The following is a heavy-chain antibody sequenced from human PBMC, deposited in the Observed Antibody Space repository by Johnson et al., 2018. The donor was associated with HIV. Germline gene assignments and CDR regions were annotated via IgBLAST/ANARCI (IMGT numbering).Heavy chain of an antibody. CDR3: AKGSGSSWYIGAFDI. D-gene: IGHD6-13*01. Sequence: VQLVESGGGVVQPGGSLRLSCAASGFTFSSYGMHWVRQAPGKGLEWVSAISGSGGSPYYADSVKGRFTISRDNSKNTLYLQMNSLRAEDTAVYYCAKGSGSSWYIGAFDIWGQGTMVTVSS. J-gene: IGHJ3*02. CDR2: ISGSGGSP. V-gene: IGHV3-23*04. CDR1: GFTFSSYG.